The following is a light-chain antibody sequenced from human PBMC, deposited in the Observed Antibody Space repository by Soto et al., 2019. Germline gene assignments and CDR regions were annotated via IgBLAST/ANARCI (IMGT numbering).Light chain of an antibody. V-gene: IGLV2-14*01. CDR3: SSSTSSNTLV. J-gene: IGLJ3*02. Sequence: QSALTQPASVSRSPGQSITISCTGTSSDVGGYDYVSWYQQHPGKAPKLMISEVSNRPSGVSDRFSGSKSGNTASLTISGLQAEDEADYYCSSSTSSNTLVFGGGTKLTVL. CDR2: EVS. CDR1: SSDVGGYDY.